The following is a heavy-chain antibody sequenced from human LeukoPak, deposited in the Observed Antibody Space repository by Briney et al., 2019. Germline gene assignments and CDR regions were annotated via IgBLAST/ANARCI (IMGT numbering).Heavy chain of an antibody. Sequence: GESLKISCQGSGYSFTTYWIAWVRQMPGKGLEWMGIIYPGDSDARYSPSFQGQVTFSADKSISTAYLQWSSLKASDTAMYYCARQQVGATIPLDYWGQGTLVTVSS. CDR3: ARQQVGATIPLDY. V-gene: IGHV5-51*01. D-gene: IGHD1-26*01. CDR2: IYPGDSDA. CDR1: GYSFTTYW. J-gene: IGHJ4*02.